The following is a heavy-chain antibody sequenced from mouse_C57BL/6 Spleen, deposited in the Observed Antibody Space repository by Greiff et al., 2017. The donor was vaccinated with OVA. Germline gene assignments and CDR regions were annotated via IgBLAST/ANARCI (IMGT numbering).Heavy chain of an antibody. V-gene: IGHV1-82*01. Sequence: VQLQQSGPELVKPGASVKISCKASGYAFSSSWMNWVKQRPGKGLEWIGRIYPGDGDTNYNGKFKGKATLTADKSSSTAYMQLSSLTSEDSAVYFCARDYGSSYVAMDYWGQGTSVTVSS. CDR3: ARDYGSSYVAMDY. CDR2: IYPGDGDT. J-gene: IGHJ4*01. D-gene: IGHD1-1*01. CDR1: GYAFSSSW.